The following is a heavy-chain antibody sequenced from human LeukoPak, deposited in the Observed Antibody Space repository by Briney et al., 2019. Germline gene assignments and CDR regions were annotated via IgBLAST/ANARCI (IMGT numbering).Heavy chain of an antibody. J-gene: IGHJ4*02. CDR2: VKYDGSTT. V-gene: IGHV3-74*01. CDR1: GFTFSAYW. Sequence: PGGSLRLSCAASGFTFSAYWMHWVRQAPGKGLVWVSRVKYDGSTTTYADSVKGRFTISRDNAKNILYLQMNSLRAEDTAVYYCARDLDWLLFDYWGQGTLVTVSS. D-gene: IGHD3-9*01. CDR3: ARDLDWLLFDY.